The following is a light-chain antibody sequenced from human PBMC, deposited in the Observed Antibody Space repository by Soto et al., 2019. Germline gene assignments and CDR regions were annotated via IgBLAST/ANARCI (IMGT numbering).Light chain of an antibody. Sequence: EIVMTQSPATLSVSPGERATLSCRASQSVYTTLAWYQQRPGQAPSLLIYSASTRATGIPARFSGSGSGTEFTLTFSSLQSEDFAVYFCQQYNKWPLTFGGGTTVEIK. CDR2: SAS. V-gene: IGKV3-15*01. J-gene: IGKJ4*01. CDR1: QSVYTT. CDR3: QQYNKWPLT.